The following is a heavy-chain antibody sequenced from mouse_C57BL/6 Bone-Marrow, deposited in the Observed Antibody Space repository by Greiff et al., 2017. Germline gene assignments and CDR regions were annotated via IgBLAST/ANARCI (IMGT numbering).Heavy chain of an antibody. CDR3: AREVYYYGFDY. CDR2: LDPSDSYT. Sequence: QVQLQQPGAELVKPGASVKLSCKASGYTFTSYWMQWVKQRPGQGLEWIGELDPSDSYTNYTQKFKGKATLTVDTSSSTAYMQLSSLTSEDSAVYYCAREVYYYGFDYWGQGTTLTVSS. D-gene: IGHD1-1*01. J-gene: IGHJ2*01. CDR1: GYTFTSYW. V-gene: IGHV1-50*01.